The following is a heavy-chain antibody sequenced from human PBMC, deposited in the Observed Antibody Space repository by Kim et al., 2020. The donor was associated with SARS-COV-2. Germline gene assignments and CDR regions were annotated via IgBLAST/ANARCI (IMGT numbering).Heavy chain of an antibody. J-gene: IGHJ4*02. V-gene: IGHV4-4*07. CDR3: ARQVSGTDRRFDY. CDR1: GGSISSYY. CDR2: VHNTGNT. D-gene: IGHD6-19*01. Sequence: SETLSLTCSVSGGSISSYYWSWIRQPAGKGLEWIGRVHNTGNTNYSPSLKSRVTMSIDTSKIQISLKLSSVTAADTAMYYCARQVSGTDRRFDYWGQGVLVTVPS.